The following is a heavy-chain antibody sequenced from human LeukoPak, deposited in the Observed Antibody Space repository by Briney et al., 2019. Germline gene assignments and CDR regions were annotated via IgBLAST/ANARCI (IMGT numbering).Heavy chain of an antibody. CDR1: GGTFSSYV. CDR2: IIPIFGTA. CDR3: ASPHPAAITKENYYYYYMDV. Sequence: SVKVSCKASGGTFSSYVISWVRQAPGQGLEWMGGIIPIFGTANYAQKFQGRVTITADEFTSTAYMELSSLRSEDTTVYYCASPHPAAITKENYYYYYMDVWGKGTTVTVSS. V-gene: IGHV1-69*01. D-gene: IGHD2-2*01. J-gene: IGHJ6*03.